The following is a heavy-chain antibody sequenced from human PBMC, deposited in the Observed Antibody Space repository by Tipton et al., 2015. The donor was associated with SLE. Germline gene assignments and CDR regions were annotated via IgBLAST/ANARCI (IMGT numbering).Heavy chain of an antibody. CDR1: GGSLNDYY. CDR3: AREVITISDSDAFDI. CDR2: IYDSGS. Sequence: TLSLTCIVSGGSLNDYYWGWIRQSPGKGLEWIASIYDSGSNYNPSLKNRVTISLDTSKNQFSLRLTSVTAADTAVYYCAREVITISDSDAFDIWGQGTMITVSS. D-gene: IGHD2-21*01. V-gene: IGHV4-59*12. J-gene: IGHJ3*02.